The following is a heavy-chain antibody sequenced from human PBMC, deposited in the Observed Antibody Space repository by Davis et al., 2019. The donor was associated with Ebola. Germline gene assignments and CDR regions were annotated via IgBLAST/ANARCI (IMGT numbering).Heavy chain of an antibody. CDR1: GFTFADHG. V-gene: IGHV3-20*04. Sequence: AGSLTLSCAASGFTFADHGMSWVRQPQGNGLEWVAGINWSGNTTNYVDSVKGRFTIPRDISKSTLYLQMNSLRVEDTAVYYCARGGDFWSGPHLYYYYYMDVWGKGTTVTVSS. CDR3: ARGGDFWSGPHLYYYYYMDV. J-gene: IGHJ6*03. D-gene: IGHD3-3*01. CDR2: INWSGNTT.